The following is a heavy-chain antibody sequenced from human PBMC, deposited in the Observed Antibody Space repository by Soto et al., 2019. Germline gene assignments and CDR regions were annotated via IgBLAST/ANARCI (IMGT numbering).Heavy chain of an antibody. CDR2: FDPEDGET. CDR1: GHTLTELS. V-gene: IGHV1-24*01. Sequence: QVQLLQSGAEVKKPGASVKVSCKVSGHTLTELSMHWVRQAPGRGLEWTGGFDPEDGETISAQKFQGRVTMTEDTSTDSTYMELTSLRSEDTAVYYCAAGGTRWLHSPFDYWGQGTLVTISS. D-gene: IGHD1-1*01. CDR3: AAGGTRWLHSPFDY. J-gene: IGHJ4*02.